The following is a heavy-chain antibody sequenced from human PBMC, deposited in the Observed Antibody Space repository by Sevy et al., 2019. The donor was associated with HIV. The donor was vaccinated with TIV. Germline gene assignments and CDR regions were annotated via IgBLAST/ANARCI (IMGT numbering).Heavy chain of an antibody. V-gene: IGHV1-8*01. CDR3: ARGASLYSSSIIEYDY. J-gene: IGHJ4*02. CDR2: MNPNSGNT. CDR1: GYTFSFYD. Sequence: ASVKVSCKASGYTFSFYDINWVRQATGQGLEWVGWMNPNSGNTVYAQKFQGRVTMTRNTSISTAYMELSSLRSEDTAVFYCARGASLYSSSIIEYDYWGQGTLVTVSS. D-gene: IGHD6-6*01.